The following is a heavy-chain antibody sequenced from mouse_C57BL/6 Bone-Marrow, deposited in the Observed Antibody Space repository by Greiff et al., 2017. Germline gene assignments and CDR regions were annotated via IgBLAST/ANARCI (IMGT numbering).Heavy chain of an antibody. CDR1: GFTFSDYY. Sequence: EVKLMESEGGLVQPGSSMKLSCTASGFTFSDYYMAWVRQVPEKGLEWVANINYDGSSTYYLDSLKSRFIISRDNAKNILYLQMSSLKSEDTATYYCARDQGYYYGSPYWYFDVWGTGTTVTVSS. J-gene: IGHJ1*03. CDR3: ARDQGYYYGSPYWYFDV. V-gene: IGHV5-16*01. CDR2: INYDGSST. D-gene: IGHD1-1*01.